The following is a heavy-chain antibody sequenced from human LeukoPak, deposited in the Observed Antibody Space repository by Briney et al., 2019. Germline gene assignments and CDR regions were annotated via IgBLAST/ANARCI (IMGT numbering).Heavy chain of an antibody. CDR1: GYSFTSYW. V-gene: IGHV5-51*01. Sequence: GESLKISCKGSGYSFTSYWIGRVRQMPGKCLEWMGIIYPGDSDTRYSPSFQGQVTISADKSISTAYLQWSSLKASDTAMYYCARLNDFWSGPIDYWGQGTLVTVSS. CDR2: IYPGDSDT. D-gene: IGHD3-3*01. CDR3: ARLNDFWSGPIDY. J-gene: IGHJ4*02.